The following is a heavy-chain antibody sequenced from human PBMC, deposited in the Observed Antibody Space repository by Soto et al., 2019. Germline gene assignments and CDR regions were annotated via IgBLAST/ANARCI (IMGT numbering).Heavy chain of an antibody. D-gene: IGHD3-9*01. CDR2: IYPGDSDT. J-gene: IGHJ4*02. V-gene: IGHV5-51*01. CDR1: GYSFTSYW. CDR3: SRHSYDILTRFGVYFDY. Sequence: GESLKISCKGSGYSFTSYWIGWVRQMPGKGLEWMGIIYPGDSDTRYSPSFQGQVTISADKSISTAYLQWSSLKASDTAMYYCSRHSYDILTRFGVYFDYWGQGTLVTVSS.